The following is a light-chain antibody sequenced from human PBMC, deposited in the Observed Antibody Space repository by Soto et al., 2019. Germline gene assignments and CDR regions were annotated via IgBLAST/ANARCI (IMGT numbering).Light chain of an antibody. J-gene: IGKJ4*01. Sequence: DIQMNHSPSTQSASVGDRVTITCRASQSISSWLAWYQQKPGKAPKLLIYKASSLESGVPSRFRRSGSGKEFTLSISSLQPDDFATYYCRQYNSYPRTFGGGTKVEIK. CDR3: RQYNSYPRT. CDR1: QSISSW. V-gene: IGKV1-5*03. CDR2: KAS.